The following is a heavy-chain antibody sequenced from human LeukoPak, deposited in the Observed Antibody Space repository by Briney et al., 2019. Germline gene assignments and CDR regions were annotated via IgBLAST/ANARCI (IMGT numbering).Heavy chain of an antibody. CDR1: GFTFSSYG. J-gene: IGHJ4*02. V-gene: IGHV3-33*01. D-gene: IGHD3-10*01. CDR2: IWYDGSNK. CDR3: AREVYGSGSYSDY. Sequence: GGSLRLSCAASGFTFSSYGMHWVRQAPGKGLEWVAVIWYDGSNKYYADSVKGRFTISRDNSKNTLYLQMNSLRAEDMAVYYCAREVYGSGSYSDYWGQGTLVTVSS.